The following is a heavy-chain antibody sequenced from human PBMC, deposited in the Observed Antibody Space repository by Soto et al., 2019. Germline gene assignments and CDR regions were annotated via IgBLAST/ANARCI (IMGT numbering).Heavy chain of an antibody. V-gene: IGHV1-69*01. Sequence: QVQLVQSGAEVAKPGSSVKVSCKASGDTFMNYAMSWVRQGPRQGLEWMGGIIPLFGSPKYAQKFQDRVKIPADESTSTVYMEVSSLRADDTGVYYCARGQVAGNFYYYGMDVWGQGSKVTV. CDR2: IIPLFGSP. CDR3: ARGQVAGNFYYYGMDV. D-gene: IGHD6-19*01. J-gene: IGHJ6*02. CDR1: GDTFMNYA.